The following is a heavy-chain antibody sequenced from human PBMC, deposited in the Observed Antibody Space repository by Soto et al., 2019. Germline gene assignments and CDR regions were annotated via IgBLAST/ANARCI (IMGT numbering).Heavy chain of an antibody. J-gene: IGHJ4*02. CDR2: ISYDGSNK. V-gene: IGHV3-30*18. CDR1: GFTFSSYG. Sequence: QVQLVESGGGVVQPGRSLRLSCAASGFTFSSYGMHWVRQAPGKGLEWVAVISYDGSNKCYADSVKGRFTISRDNSKNTLYLQMSSLRSEDTAVYYCAKGSEYSSSYAFCNWGQGTLVTVS. CDR3: AKGSEYSSSYAFCN. D-gene: IGHD6-6*01.